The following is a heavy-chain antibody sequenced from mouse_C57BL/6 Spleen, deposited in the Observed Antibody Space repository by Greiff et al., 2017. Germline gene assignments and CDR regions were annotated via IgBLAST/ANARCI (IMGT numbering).Heavy chain of an antibody. CDR1: GYAFSSYW. CDR2: IYPGDGDT. Sequence: VKLMESGAELVKPGASVKISCKASGYAFSSYWMNWVKQRPGKGLEWIGQIYPGDGDTNYNGKFKGKATLTADKSSSTAYMQLSSLTSEDSAVYFCARWEDYDLYYAMDYWGQGTSVTVSS. J-gene: IGHJ4*01. V-gene: IGHV1-80*01. CDR3: ARWEDYDLYYAMDY. D-gene: IGHD2-4*01.